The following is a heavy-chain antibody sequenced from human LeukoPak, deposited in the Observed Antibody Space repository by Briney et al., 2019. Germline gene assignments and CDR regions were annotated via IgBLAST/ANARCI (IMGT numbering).Heavy chain of an antibody. J-gene: IGHJ4*02. CDR1: GFTFSDYY. CDR2: VSNSGTTI. V-gene: IGHV3-11*04. CDR3: ARDPGYTGRFDY. D-gene: IGHD5-18*01. Sequence: AGGSLRLSCAASGFTFSDYYMSWIRQAPGKGLEWVSYVSNSGTTIYYADSVKGRFTISRDNAKNSLYLQMNSLRDEDTAVYYCARDPGYTGRFDYWGQGTLVTVSS.